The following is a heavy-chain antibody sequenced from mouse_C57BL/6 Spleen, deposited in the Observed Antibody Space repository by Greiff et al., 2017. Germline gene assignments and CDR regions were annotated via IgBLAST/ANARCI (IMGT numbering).Heavy chain of an antibody. CDR3: ARSTGTDY. D-gene: IGHD4-1*01. CDR1: GYAFSSSW. V-gene: IGHV1-82*01. Sequence: VQRVESGPELVKPGASVKISCKASGYAFSSSWMNWVKQRPGKGLEWIGRIYPGDGDTNYNGKFKGKATLTADKSSSTAYMQLSSLTSEDSAVYFCARSTGTDYWGQGTTLTVSS. CDR2: IYPGDGDT. J-gene: IGHJ2*01.